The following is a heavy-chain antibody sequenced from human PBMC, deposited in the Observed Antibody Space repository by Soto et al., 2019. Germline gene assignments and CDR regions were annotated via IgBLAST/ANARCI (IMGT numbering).Heavy chain of an antibody. CDR1: GGSISSYY. D-gene: IGHD3-3*01. V-gene: IGHV4-59*01. CDR3: ARVSLLGDFWSGYVDY. J-gene: IGHJ4*02. Sequence: LSLTCTVSGGSISSYYWSWIRQPPGKGLEWIGYIYYSGSTNYNPSLKSRVTISVDTSKNQFSVKLSSVTAADTAVYYCARVSLLGDFWSGYVDYWGQGTLVTVSS. CDR2: IYYSGST.